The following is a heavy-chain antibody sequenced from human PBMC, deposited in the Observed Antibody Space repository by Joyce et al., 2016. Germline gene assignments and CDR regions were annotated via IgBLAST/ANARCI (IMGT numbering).Heavy chain of an antibody. CDR3: ARDSRKWLVP. CDR2: INDESGKT. V-gene: IGHV1-3*01. CDR1: GYNFISYS. D-gene: IGHD1-14*01. J-gene: IGHJ5*02. Sequence: QVHLVQSGAEVKKPGASVKVSCKTSGYNFISYSIHWVRQAPGQRLEWMGWINDESGKTEYSQKFQGRVTITRDTSASTAYMEVSSLRSEDTAVYYCARDSRKWLVPWGQGTLVTVSS.